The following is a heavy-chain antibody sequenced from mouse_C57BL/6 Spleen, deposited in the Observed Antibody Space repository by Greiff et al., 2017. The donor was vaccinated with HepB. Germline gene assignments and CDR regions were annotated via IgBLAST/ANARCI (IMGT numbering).Heavy chain of an antibody. J-gene: IGHJ3*01. CDR2: IDPENGDT. V-gene: IGHV14-4*01. CDR3: TFYYDFAY. CDR1: GFNIKDDY. Sequence: VQLQQSGAELVRPGASVKLSCTASGFNIKDDYMHWVKQRPEQGLEWIGWIDPENGDTEYASKFQGKATITADTSSNTAYLQLSSLTSEDTAVYYCTFYYDFAYWGQGTLVTVSA. D-gene: IGHD2-4*01.